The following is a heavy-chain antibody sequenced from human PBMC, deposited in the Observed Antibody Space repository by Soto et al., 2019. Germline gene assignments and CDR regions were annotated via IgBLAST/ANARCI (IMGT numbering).Heavy chain of an antibody. D-gene: IGHD2-2*02. CDR3: ARPYCDATSCYTDWFDP. Sequence: ASVKVSCKASGYSFTTFDINWVRQAAGQGLEWMGWVNPKSGNTDYAQKFRGRVTMTSNTSISTAYMQLSALTSEDTAVYYCARPYCDATSCYTDWFDPWGQGTLVTVPQ. V-gene: IGHV1-8*01. CDR1: GYSFTTFD. CDR2: VNPKSGNT. J-gene: IGHJ5*02.